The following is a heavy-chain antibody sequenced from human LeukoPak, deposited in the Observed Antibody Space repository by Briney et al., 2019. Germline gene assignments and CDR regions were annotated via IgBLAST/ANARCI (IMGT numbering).Heavy chain of an antibody. V-gene: IGHV3-33*01. CDR3: ARDVVVGTHYGMDV. CDR1: GFTFSSYG. Sequence: GGSLRLSCTASGFTFSSYGMHWVRQARGKGLEWVAIIWYDGSNKYYADSVKGRFTISRDNSKNTLYLQVNSLRVEDTAVYYCARDVVVGTHYGMDVWGQGTTVTVSS. D-gene: IGHD2-21*01. J-gene: IGHJ6*02. CDR2: IWYDGSNK.